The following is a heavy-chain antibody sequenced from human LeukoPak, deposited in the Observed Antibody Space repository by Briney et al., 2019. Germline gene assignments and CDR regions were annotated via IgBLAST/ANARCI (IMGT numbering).Heavy chain of an antibody. Sequence: GGSLRLSCAASGFTFSSYSMNWVRQAPGKGLEWVSSISSSSSYIYYADSVKGRFTISRDNAKNSLSLQINTLRAEDTAVYYCARITGWFDPWGQGTLVTVSS. V-gene: IGHV3-21*01. D-gene: IGHD1-14*01. CDR2: ISSSSSYI. CDR3: ARITGWFDP. J-gene: IGHJ5*02. CDR1: GFTFSSYS.